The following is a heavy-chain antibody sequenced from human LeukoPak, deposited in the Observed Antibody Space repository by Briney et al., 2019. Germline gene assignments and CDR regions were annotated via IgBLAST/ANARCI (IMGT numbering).Heavy chain of an antibody. V-gene: IGHV3-23*01. D-gene: IGHD1-26*01. CDR2: ITGSGGST. CDR1: GVTFSNHA. CDR3: ATRPASETYYAVFDY. Sequence: GGSLRLSCAASGVTFSNHAMSWVRQAPGKGLEGVSGITGSGGSTYHAASVKGRFTISRDNSKNTLYLEMNSLRAEDTAVYFCATRPASETYYAVFDYWGQGTLVTVSS. J-gene: IGHJ4*02.